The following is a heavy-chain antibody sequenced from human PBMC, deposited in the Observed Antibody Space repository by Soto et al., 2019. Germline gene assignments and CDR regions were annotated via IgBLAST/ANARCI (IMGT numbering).Heavy chain of an antibody. CDR1: GFTFSSYA. V-gene: IGHV3-23*01. D-gene: IGHD2-15*01. J-gene: IGHJ4*02. CDR3: AKDPWYCSGGSCYSNFAGYFDY. Sequence: GGSLRLSCAASGFTFSSYAMSWVRQAPGKGLEWVSAISGSGGSTYYADPVKGRFTISRDNSKNTLYLQMSSLRAEDTAVYYCAKDPWYCSGGSCYSNFAGYFDYWGQGTLVTVSS. CDR2: ISGSGGST.